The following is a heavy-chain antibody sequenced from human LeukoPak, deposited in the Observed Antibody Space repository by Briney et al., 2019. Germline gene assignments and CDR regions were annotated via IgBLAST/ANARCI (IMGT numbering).Heavy chain of an antibody. J-gene: IGHJ3*02. V-gene: IGHV3-30*18. CDR3: AKTLGSITYDAYDI. Sequence: GGSLRLSCAASGFTFSNYGVHWVRQAPGKGLEWVAVISFDGSNKYYADSVKGRFTISRDNSKNTLYLQMNSLRAEDTAVYYCAKTLGSITYDAYDIWGQGTMVTVSS. D-gene: IGHD7-27*01. CDR1: GFTFSNYG. CDR2: ISFDGSNK.